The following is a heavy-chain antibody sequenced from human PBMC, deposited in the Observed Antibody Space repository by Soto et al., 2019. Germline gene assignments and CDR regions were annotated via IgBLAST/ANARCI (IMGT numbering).Heavy chain of an antibody. CDR2: IYYSGST. D-gene: IGHD3-10*01. CDR1: GGSISSYY. V-gene: IGHV4-59*01. J-gene: IGHJ4*02. CDR3: ARMVLWFGELFYFDY. Sequence: SETLSLTCTVSGGSISSYYWSWIRQPPGKGLEWIGYIYYSGSTNYNPSLKSRVTISVDTSKNQFSLKLSSVTAADTAVYYCARMVLWFGELFYFDYWGQGTLVTVSS.